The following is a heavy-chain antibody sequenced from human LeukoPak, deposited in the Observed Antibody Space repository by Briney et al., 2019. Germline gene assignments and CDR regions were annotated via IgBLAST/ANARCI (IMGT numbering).Heavy chain of an antibody. V-gene: IGHV3-21*01. CDR3: VRLRRNSDTSGYYYYYDY. CDR2: ISVRSNYI. Sequence: AGGSLRLSCAASGYTFSSYSINWVRQAPGKGLEWVTSISVRSNYIYYAVSVRGRFSISRDDARDSLYLQMNSLRAEDTAGYYCVRLRRNSDTSGYYYYYDYWGQGTLVTVSS. CDR1: GYTFSSYS. D-gene: IGHD3-22*01. J-gene: IGHJ4*02.